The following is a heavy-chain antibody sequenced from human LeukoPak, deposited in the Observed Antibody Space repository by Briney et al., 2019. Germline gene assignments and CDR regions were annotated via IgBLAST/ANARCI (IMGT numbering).Heavy chain of an antibody. J-gene: IGHJ6*03. CDR1: GFTFSSYG. D-gene: IGHD6-13*01. CDR3: ARDRGYSSSCFFGKDYYMDV. CDR2: IWYDGSNK. Sequence: GRSLRLSCAASGFTFSSYGMNWVRQAPGKGLEWVSIIWYDGSNKYYEDSVKGRFTISRDNSKNTLYLQMNSLRAEDTAVYYCARDRGYSSSCFFGKDYYMDVWGKGTTVTVSS. V-gene: IGHV3-33*01.